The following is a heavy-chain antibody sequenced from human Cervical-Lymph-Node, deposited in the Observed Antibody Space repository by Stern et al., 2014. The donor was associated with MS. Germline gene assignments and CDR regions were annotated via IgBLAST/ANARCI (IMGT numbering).Heavy chain of an antibody. J-gene: IGHJ6*02. D-gene: IGHD5-18*01. CDR1: GFSFSNYW. V-gene: IGHV3-74*02. CDR2: INSDATTT. CDR3: ARSPWSGYIQDV. Sequence: EMQLVESGGGLVQPGGSLRLSCVASGFSFSNYWMHWVRQTPGKGLMWVSRINSDATTTTYADSVKGRFTISRDDAKNTVYLQMNSLRAEDTAVYYCARSPWSGYIQDVWGQGTTVTVSS.